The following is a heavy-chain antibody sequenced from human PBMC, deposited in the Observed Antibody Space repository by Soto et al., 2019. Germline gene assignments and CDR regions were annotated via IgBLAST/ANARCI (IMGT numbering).Heavy chain of an antibody. CDR3: AKDMSSSGWYGRYFDY. V-gene: IGHV3-9*01. CDR2: ISWNSGSI. D-gene: IGHD6-19*01. CDR1: GFTFDDYA. J-gene: IGHJ4*02. Sequence: PGGSLRLSCAASGFTFDDYAMHWVRQAPGKGLEWVSGISWNSGSIGYADSVKGRFTISRDNAKNSLYLQMNSLRAEDTALYYCAKDMSSSGWYGRYFDYWGQGTLVTVSS.